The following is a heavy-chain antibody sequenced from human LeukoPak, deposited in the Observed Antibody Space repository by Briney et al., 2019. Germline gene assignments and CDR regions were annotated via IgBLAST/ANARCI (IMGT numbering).Heavy chain of an antibody. Sequence: ASVKVSCKASGYTFTSYGISWVRQAPGQGLEWMGWISAYNGNTNYAQKLQGRVTMTTDTSTSTAYMELRSLRSDDTAVYYCARGGSYYYDSSGYYGNFDYWGQGTLVTVSS. J-gene: IGHJ4*02. V-gene: IGHV1-18*01. D-gene: IGHD3-22*01. CDR1: GYTFTSYG. CDR3: ARGGSYYYDSSGYYGNFDY. CDR2: ISAYNGNT.